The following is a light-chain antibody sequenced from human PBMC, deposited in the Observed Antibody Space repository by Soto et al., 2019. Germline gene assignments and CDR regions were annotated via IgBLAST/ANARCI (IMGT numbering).Light chain of an antibody. V-gene: IGLV1-40*01. Sequence: QSVLTQPPSVSGAPGQRVTISCTGSSSNIGAGFDVHWYHQIAGTAPKLLIYGNSNRPSGVPDRFSGSKSGTSASLAINGLQAEDEADYYCATWDDSLSGPVFGGGTKLTVL. CDR3: ATWDDSLSGPV. J-gene: IGLJ3*02. CDR1: SSNIGAGFD. CDR2: GNS.